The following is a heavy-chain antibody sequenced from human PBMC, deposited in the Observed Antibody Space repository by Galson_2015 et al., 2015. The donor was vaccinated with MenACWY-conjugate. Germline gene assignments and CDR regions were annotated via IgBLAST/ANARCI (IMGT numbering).Heavy chain of an antibody. CDR1: GYRFSHYW. D-gene: IGHD6-13*01. J-gene: IGHJ6*02. CDR2: INPGDSDT. Sequence: QSGAEVKKAGESLAISCKTSGYRFSHYWIAWVRQMPGKGLEWMGIINPGDSDTRYSPSLQGQVTISVDKSMSTAYLQWSSLKASDTAMYYCARHRAAGGGYYYGMDVWGQGTTVTVSS. CDR3: ARHRAAGGGYYYGMDV. V-gene: IGHV5-51*01.